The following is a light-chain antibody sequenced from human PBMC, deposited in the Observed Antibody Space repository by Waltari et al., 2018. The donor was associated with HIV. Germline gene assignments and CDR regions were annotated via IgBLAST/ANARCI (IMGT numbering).Light chain of an antibody. CDR1: QSVLYSSNKTNF. CDR3: QQHYTTPYT. J-gene: IGKJ2*01. V-gene: IGKV4-1*01. CDR2: WAS. Sequence: DIVMTQSPDSLALSLGERATINCKSNQSVLYSSNKTNFLAWYQQKSGQRTKLLVYWASTRESGVPDRFSGSGSGTDFTLTISSLQAEDVAVYFCQQHYTTPYTFGQGTKLEIK.